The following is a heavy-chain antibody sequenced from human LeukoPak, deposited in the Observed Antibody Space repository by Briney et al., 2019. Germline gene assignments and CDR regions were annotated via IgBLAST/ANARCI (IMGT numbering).Heavy chain of an antibody. CDR1: GFTFSSYS. V-gene: IGHV3-21*04. Sequence: GGSLRLSCAASGFTFSSYSMNWVRQAPGKGLEWVSSISSSSSYIYYADSVKGRFTISRDNAKNSLYLQMNSLRAEDTALYYCARVGSSGWLYYMDVWGKGTTVTVSS. CDR2: ISSSSSYI. CDR3: ARVGSSGWLYYMDV. D-gene: IGHD6-19*01. J-gene: IGHJ6*03.